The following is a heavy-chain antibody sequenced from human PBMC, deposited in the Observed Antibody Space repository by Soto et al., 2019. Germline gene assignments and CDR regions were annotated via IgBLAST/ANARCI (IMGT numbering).Heavy chain of an antibody. CDR3: AKDVASLGYCSSTSCYAVDY. V-gene: IGHV3-23*01. Sequence: GGSLRLSCAASGFTFSSYAMSWVRQAPGKGLEWVSAISGSGGSTYYADSVKGRFTISRDNSKNTLYLQMNSLRAEDTAVYYCAKDVASLGYCSSTSCYAVDYWGQGTLVTVSS. CDR2: ISGSGGST. D-gene: IGHD2-2*01. J-gene: IGHJ4*02. CDR1: GFTFSSYA.